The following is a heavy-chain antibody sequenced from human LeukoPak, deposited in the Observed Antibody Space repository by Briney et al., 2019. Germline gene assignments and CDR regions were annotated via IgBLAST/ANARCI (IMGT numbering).Heavy chain of an antibody. CDR1: GGSISSSNW. J-gene: IGHJ4*02. CDR3: ARDGYENAAGFDY. D-gene: IGHD5-12*01. CDR2: IYHSGST. Sequence: SETLSLTCAVSGGSISSSNWWSWVRQPPGKGLEWIGEIYHSGSTNYNPSLKSRVTISVDKSKNQFSLKLSSVTAADTAVYYCARDGYENAAGFDYWGQGTLVTVSS. V-gene: IGHV4-4*02.